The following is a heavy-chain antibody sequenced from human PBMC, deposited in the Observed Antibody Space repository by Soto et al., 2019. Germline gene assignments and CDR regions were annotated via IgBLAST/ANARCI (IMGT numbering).Heavy chain of an antibody. D-gene: IGHD6-19*01. J-gene: IGHJ6*02. Sequence: QVHLLLQSGAEVKKPGSSVKVSCKASGGNPSNSAISWVRQAPGQGLEWMGGIIPVFGIVSYAQNFQGRGTITADESTSTAYMELISLRSEDTAVYFCAGGRIVVAGSSAYYGMDVWGQGPTVTVA. CDR2: IIPVFGIV. V-gene: IGHV1-69*01. CDR1: GGNPSNSA. CDR3: AGGRIVVAGSSAYYGMDV.